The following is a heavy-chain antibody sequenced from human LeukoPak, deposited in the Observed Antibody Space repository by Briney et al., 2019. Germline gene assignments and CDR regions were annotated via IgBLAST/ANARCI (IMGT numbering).Heavy chain of an antibody. CDR2: IIPIFGTA. CDR3: ARARSGGDPMDV. CDR1: GATLSSYA. D-gene: IGHD2-21*02. Sequence: GASVKVSCKASGATLSSYAISWVRQAPGQGLEWMGGIIPIFGTANYAQKFQGRVTITADESTSTAYMELSSLRSEDTAVYYCARARSGGDPMDVWGQGTTVTVSS. J-gene: IGHJ6*02. V-gene: IGHV1-69*13.